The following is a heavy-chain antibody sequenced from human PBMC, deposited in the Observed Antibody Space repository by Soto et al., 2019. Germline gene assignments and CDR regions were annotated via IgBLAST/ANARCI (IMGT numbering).Heavy chain of an antibody. CDR1: GGSISSSSYY. CDR2: IYYSGST. V-gene: IGHV4-39*01. J-gene: IGHJ4*02. CDR3: ASAICTNGVCYIRYFDY. Sequence: SETLSLTCTVSGGSISSSSYYWGWIRQPPGKGLEWIGSIYYSGSTYYNPSLKSRVTISVDTSKNQFSLKLSSVTAADTAVYYCASAICTNGVCYIRYFDYWGQGTLVTVSS. D-gene: IGHD2-8*01.